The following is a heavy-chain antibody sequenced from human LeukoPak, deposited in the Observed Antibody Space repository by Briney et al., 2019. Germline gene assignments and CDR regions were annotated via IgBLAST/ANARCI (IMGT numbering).Heavy chain of an antibody. CDR1: GFTFSNYA. V-gene: IGHV3-53*01. CDR2: ILSGGAT. D-gene: IGHD2-21*01. Sequence: GGSLRLSCAASGFTFSNYAMTWVRQAPGKGLEWVSVILSGGATHYADSVKGRFTISRDNSKNTLYLQVNGLRADDTAVYYCARGGVGMYYFDFWGQGTLLTVSS. CDR3: ARGGVGMYYFDF. J-gene: IGHJ4*02.